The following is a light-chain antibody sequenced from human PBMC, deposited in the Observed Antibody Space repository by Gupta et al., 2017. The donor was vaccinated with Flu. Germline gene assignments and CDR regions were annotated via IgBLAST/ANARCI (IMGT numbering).Light chain of an antibody. CDR3: LLEYGGAKRGV. V-gene: IGLV7-43*01. CDR1: TGAVTSGKY. Sequence: VTSNCTSRTGAVTSGKYSNWFQQKPGQAPRVLIYSKGLKHSGTPARFSGSIIGGKAAVTLTGVQPEEETEYYCLLEYGGAKRGVFGGGTKLTVL. CDR2: SKG. J-gene: IGLJ2*01.